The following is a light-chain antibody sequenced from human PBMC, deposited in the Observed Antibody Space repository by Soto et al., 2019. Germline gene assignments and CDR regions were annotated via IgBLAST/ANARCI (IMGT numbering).Light chain of an antibody. V-gene: IGKV3-20*01. J-gene: IGKJ5*01. CDR1: QSVPRSY. CDR2: GTS. CDR3: QQYGSSIT. Sequence: EIVLTQSPGTLSLSPGYRATLSCRASQSVPRSYLAWYQQKPGQAPRLLIYGTSSRATGIPDRFSGSGSGADFTLTISRLEPEDFAVFYCQQYGSSITFGQGTRLEIK.